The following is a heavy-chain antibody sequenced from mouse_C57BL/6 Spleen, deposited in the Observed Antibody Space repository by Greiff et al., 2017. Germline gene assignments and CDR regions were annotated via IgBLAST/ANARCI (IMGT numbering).Heavy chain of an antibody. V-gene: IGHV1-34*01. CDR1: GYTFTAYY. J-gene: IGHJ2*01. Sequence: EVQLQQSGPELVKPGASVKMSCKASGYTFTAYYMHWVPQSHGKSLEWIGYIYPNNGGNGYNQKFKGKATLTVDESSSPAYMELRRLTSEDSAVYYCATDCGSPCDCDYWGHGTTVTVSS. D-gene: IGHD1-1*01. CDR2: IYPNNGGN. CDR3: ATDCGSPCDCDY.